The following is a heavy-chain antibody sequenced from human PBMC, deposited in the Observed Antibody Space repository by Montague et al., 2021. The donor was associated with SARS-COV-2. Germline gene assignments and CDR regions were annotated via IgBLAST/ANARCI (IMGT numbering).Heavy chain of an antibody. CDR1: GGSISSGSYY. J-gene: IGHJ6*02. Sequence: TLSLTCTVSGGSISSGSYYWSWIRQPAGKGLEWIGRIYTSGSTNYNPSLKSRVTISVDTSKNQFSLKLSSVTAADTAVYYCARESGSPTCYYYYGMDVWGQGTTVTVSS. D-gene: IGHD1-26*01. CDR2: IYTSGST. V-gene: IGHV4-61*02. CDR3: ARESGSPTCYYYYGMDV.